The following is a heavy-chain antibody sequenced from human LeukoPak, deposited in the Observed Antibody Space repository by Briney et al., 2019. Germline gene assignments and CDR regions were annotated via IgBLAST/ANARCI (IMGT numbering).Heavy chain of an antibody. V-gene: IGHV3-23*01. Sequence: GGSLRLSCAASGFAFRNYAMNWVRQAPGKGLEWVSSIAASSGSTYYADSVKGRFTISRDNSKNTLYLQMNSLRAEDTALYYCAKAAYGEYVNWFNPWGQGTLVTVSS. D-gene: IGHD4-17*01. J-gene: IGHJ5*02. CDR2: IAASSGST. CDR1: GFAFRNYA. CDR3: AKAAYGEYVNWFNP.